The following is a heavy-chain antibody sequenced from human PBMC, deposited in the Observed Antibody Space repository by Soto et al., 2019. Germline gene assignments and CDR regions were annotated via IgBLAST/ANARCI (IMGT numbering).Heavy chain of an antibody. CDR2: IIPIFGTG. V-gene: IGHV1-69*01. CDR3: AREGLYGSGSYYSKALDY. CDR1: GGTFSSYA. Sequence: QVQLVQSGAEVKKPGSAVKVSCNASGGTFSSYAISWVRQAPGQGLEWMGGIIPIFGTGNYAQKFQGRVTITADESTSTADMELSSLRSEDTAVYFCAREGLYGSGSYYSKALDYWGQGTLVTVSS. D-gene: IGHD3-10*01. J-gene: IGHJ4*02.